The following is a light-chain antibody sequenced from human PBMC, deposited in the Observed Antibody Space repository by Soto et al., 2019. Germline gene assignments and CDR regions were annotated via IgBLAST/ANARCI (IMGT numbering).Light chain of an antibody. Sequence: DIVMTQSPDSLAVSLGERATINCKSSQSVLYSSNNKNYLAWYQQKPGQPPKLLIYWASTRESGVPDRYSGSGSGTDFTLTISSLQAEDVAVYYCQQYYKIPPNTSGQGTKVDSK. J-gene: IGKJ2*01. CDR3: QQYYKIPPNT. CDR2: WAS. CDR1: QSVLYSSNNKNY. V-gene: IGKV4-1*01.